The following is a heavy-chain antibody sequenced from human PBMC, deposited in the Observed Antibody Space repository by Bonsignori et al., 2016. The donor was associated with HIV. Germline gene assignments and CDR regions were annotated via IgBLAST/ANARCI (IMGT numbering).Heavy chain of an antibody. CDR2: INHSGST. V-gene: IGHV4-34*01. J-gene: IGHJ4*02. Sequence: PGKGLEWIGEINHSGSTNYNPSLKSRVTISVDTSKNQFSLKLSSVTAADTAVYYCASHSYGNPNPFDYWGQGTLVTVSS. CDR3: ASHSYGNPNPFDY. D-gene: IGHD5-18*01.